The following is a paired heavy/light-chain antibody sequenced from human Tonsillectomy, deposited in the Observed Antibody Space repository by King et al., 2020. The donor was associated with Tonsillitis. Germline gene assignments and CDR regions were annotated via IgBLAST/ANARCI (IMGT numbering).Light chain of an antibody. V-gene: IGLV1-44*01. CDR2: TDD. J-gene: IGLJ1*01. Sequence: HSVLTQSPSASGTPGQRVTISCSGSSSNIGTYPVNWYQHLPGTAPKLLMYTDDQRPSGVPDRFSGSKSGTSASLTISGLQSGDEADYYCATWDDSLSGHVFGTGTKVTLL. CDR3: ATWDDSLSGHV. CDR1: SSNIGTYP.
Heavy chain of an antibody. J-gene: IGHJ4*02. CDR2: ILPGDSDT. CDR1: GYAFTTHW. V-gene: IGHV5-51*01. D-gene: IGHD2-21*02. CDR3: ARQGPYWNCGGDCFYDS. Sequence: EVQLVQSGADVKKPGESLKISCKASGYAFTTHWIGWVRQMPGKGLEWMGIILPGDSDTRYSPSFEGQVTFSVDKSINTAYLEWSSLQASDTAIYYCARQGPYWNCGGDCFYDSWGQGTLVTVSS.